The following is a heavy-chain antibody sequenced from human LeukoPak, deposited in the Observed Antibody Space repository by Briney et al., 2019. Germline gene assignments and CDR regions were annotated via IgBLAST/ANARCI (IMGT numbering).Heavy chain of an antibody. D-gene: IGHD2-15*01. J-gene: IGHJ4*02. CDR1: GGSISTSGYY. CDR3: ARLSYCIGGTCFHDS. V-gene: IGHV4-39*01. CDR2: IYYSGST. Sequence: SETLSLTCTVSGGSISTSGYYWGWIRPPPGEGREWFGIIYYSGSTYYNPSLKSRVTLSVDASRNQFSLTRSSVTAADTAVYDCARLSYCIGGTCFHDSWGQGTLVTVSS.